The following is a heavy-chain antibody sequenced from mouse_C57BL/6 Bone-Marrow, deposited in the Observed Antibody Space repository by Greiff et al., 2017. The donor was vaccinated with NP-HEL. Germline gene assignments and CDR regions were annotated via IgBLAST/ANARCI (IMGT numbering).Heavy chain of an antibody. CDR1: GFTFSDYY. V-gene: IGHV5-12*01. CDR2: ISNGGGST. CDR3: ARPRYYCRSYGYFDV. J-gene: IGHJ1*03. Sequence: EVHLVESGGGLVQPGGSLKLSCAASGFTFSDYYMYWVRQTPEKRLEWVAYISNGGGSTYYPDTVKGRFTLSRDNAKNTLYLQMSRLKSEDTAMYYCARPRYYCRSYGYFDVWGTGTTVTVSS. D-gene: IGHD1-1*01.